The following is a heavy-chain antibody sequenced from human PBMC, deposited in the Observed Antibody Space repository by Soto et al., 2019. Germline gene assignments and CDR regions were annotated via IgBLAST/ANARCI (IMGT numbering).Heavy chain of an antibody. V-gene: IGHV3-23*01. CDR2: ISGSGGST. CDR3: AKGPHLTGPSYYYYYMDV. CDR1: GFTFSSYA. D-gene: IGHD3-9*01. J-gene: IGHJ6*03. Sequence: EVQLLESGGGLVQPGGSLRLSCAASGFTFSSYAMSWVRQAPGKGLEWVSAISGSGGSTYYADSVKGRFTISRDNSKNTLYLQMNSLRAEDTAVYYCAKGPHLTGPSYYYYYMDVWGKGTTVTVSS.